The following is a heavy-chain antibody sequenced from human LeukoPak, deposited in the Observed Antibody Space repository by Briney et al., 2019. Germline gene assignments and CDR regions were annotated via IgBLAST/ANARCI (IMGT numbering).Heavy chain of an antibody. CDR1: GFSLRNYW. D-gene: IGHD4-17*01. CDR2: INSDGSST. V-gene: IGHV3-74*01. J-gene: IGHJ5*02. Sequence: GGSLRLSCAASGFSLRNYWMRWVRQAPGKGLVWVSRINSDGSSTSYADSVKGRFTISRDNAKNTLYLQMNSLRAEDTAVYYCARDVPTVTTYWFDPWGQGTLVTVSS. CDR3: ARDVPTVTTYWFDP.